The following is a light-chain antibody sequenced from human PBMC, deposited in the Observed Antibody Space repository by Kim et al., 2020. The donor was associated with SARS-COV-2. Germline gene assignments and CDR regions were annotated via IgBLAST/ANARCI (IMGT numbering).Light chain of an antibody. CDR3: SAWDNRLSVWV. Sequence: LTQPPSVSTDLGQTATLTCTGNSDNVGDQGAAWLQQHRGHPPKLLSYRNNNRPSGISEKFSASRSGNTASLTITGLQPEDESDCYCSAWDNRLSVWVFGGGTQLAVL. CDR1: SDNVGDQG. CDR2: RNN. J-gene: IGLJ3*02. V-gene: IGLV10-54*04.